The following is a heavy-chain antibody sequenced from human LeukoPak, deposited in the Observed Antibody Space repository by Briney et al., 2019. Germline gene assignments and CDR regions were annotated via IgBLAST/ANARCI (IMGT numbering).Heavy chain of an antibody. CDR3: ATDRPSTTGTVG. V-gene: IGHV1-24*01. CDR2: FDPEDGET. D-gene: IGHD1-1*01. CDR1: GYTLTELS. J-gene: IGHJ4*02. Sequence: ASVKVSCKVSGYTLTELSMHWVRQAPGNGLEWMGGFDPEDGETIYAQKFQGRVTVTEDTSTDTAYMELSSLRSEDTAVYYCATDRPSTTGTVGWGQGTLVTVSS.